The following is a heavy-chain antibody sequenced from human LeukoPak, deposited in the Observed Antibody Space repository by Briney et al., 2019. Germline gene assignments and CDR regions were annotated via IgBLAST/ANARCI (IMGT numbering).Heavy chain of an antibody. D-gene: IGHD6-13*01. CDR3: ARYGGQQLSTDAFDI. Sequence: SETLSLTCTVSGGSISSYYWSWIRQPPGKGLEWIGYIYYSGSTNYNPSLKSRVTISVDTSKNQFSLKLSSVTAADTAVYYCARYGGQQLSTDAFDIWGQGTMVTVSS. J-gene: IGHJ3*02. CDR1: GGSISSYY. CDR2: IYYSGST. V-gene: IGHV4-59*08.